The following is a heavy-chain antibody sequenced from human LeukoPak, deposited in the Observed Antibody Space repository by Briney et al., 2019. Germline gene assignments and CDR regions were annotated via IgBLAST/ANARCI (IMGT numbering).Heavy chain of an antibody. Sequence: ASVNVSCKASVYTFTNYYMHWVRQAPGQGLEWMGIINPSGGSTGYAQKFQGRFTMTRDTSTTTVYMELSSLRSEDTAVYYCARDREEGYNSYYFDSWGQGTLVIVSS. V-gene: IGHV1-46*01. D-gene: IGHD5-24*01. CDR2: INPSGGST. CDR1: VYTFTNYY. J-gene: IGHJ4*02. CDR3: ARDREEGYNSYYFDS.